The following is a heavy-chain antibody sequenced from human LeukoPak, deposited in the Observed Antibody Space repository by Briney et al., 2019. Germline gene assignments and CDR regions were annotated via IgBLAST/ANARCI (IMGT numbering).Heavy chain of an antibody. CDR3: ASYTGGTVTTYGWFDP. CDR2: ISYDGSNK. V-gene: IGHV3-30-3*01. CDR1: GFTFSSYA. Sequence: PGRSLRLSCAASGFTFSSYAMHWVRQAPGKGLEWVAVISYDGSNKYYADSVKGRFTISRDNSKNTLYLQMNSLRAEDTAVYYCASYTGGTVTTYGWFDPWGQGTLVTVSS. D-gene: IGHD4-17*01. J-gene: IGHJ5*02.